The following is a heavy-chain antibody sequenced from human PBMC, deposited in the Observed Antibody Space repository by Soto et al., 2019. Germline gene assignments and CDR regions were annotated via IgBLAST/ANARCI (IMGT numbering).Heavy chain of an antibody. CDR3: ARENRGVYYYYYYGMDV. D-gene: IGHD3-10*01. V-gene: IGHV4-34*01. J-gene: IGHJ6*02. CDR2: INHSGST. CDR1: GGSFSGYY. Sequence: SETLSLTCAVYGGSFSGYYWSWIRQPPGKGLEWIGEINHSGSTNYNPSLKSRVTISVDTSKNQFALKLSSGTAADTAVYYCARENRGVYYYYYYGMDVWGQGTTVTVSS.